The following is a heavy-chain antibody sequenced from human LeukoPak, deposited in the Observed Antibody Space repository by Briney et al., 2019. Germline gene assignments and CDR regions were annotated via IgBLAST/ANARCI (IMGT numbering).Heavy chain of an antibody. Sequence: PGGSLRLSCAASGFTFSAYHMNWVRQAPGKGLEWISFISSDSGTIYYADSVKGRFIISRNNAANSLYLQMNNLRDEDTAVYYCARRDPFDYWGQGTMVTVSS. CDR1: GFTFSAYH. J-gene: IGHJ4*02. CDR3: ARRDPFDY. V-gene: IGHV3-48*02. CDR2: ISSDSGTI.